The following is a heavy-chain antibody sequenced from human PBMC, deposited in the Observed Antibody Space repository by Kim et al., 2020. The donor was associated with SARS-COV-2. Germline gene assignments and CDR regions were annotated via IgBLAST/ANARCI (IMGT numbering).Heavy chain of an antibody. CDR3: ARARGYSSRDPLDY. D-gene: IGHD6-13*01. J-gene: IGHJ4*02. CDR2: INHSGST. V-gene: IGHV4-34*01. Sequence: SETLSLTCAVYGGSFSGYYWSWIRQPPGKGLEWIGEINHSGSTNYNPSLKSRVTISVDTSKNQFSLKLSSVTAADTAVYYCARARGYSSRDPLDYWGQGTLVTVSS. CDR1: GGSFSGYY.